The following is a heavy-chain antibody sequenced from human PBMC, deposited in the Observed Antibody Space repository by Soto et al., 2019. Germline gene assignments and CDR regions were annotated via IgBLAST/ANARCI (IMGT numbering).Heavy chain of an antibody. Sequence: EVQLVETGGGLIQPRGSLSLSCAASGFTVSSNYMSWVRQAPGKGLEWVSVIYSGGSTYYADSVNGRFTISRDNSKNTLYLQMNSLRAEDTAVYYGASPGIGAAGPLDYYYYGMDVWGQGTTVTVSS. V-gene: IGHV3-53*02. CDR3: ASPGIGAAGPLDYYYYGMDV. D-gene: IGHD6-13*01. CDR2: IYSGGST. J-gene: IGHJ6*02. CDR1: GFTVSSNY.